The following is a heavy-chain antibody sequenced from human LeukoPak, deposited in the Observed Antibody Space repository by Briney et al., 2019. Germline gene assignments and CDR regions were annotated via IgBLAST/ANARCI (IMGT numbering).Heavy chain of an antibody. V-gene: IGHV1-2*06. CDR2: INPNSGGT. CDR3: ARDFGADCSSTSCPLYYYYGMDV. CDR1: GYTFTCYY. Sequence: ASVKVSCKASGYTFTCYYMHWVRQAPGQGLEWMGRINPNSGGTNYAQKFQGRVTMTRDTSISTAYMELSRLRSDDTAVYYCARDFGADCSSTSCPLYYYYGMDVWGQGTTVTVSS. J-gene: IGHJ6*02. D-gene: IGHD2-2*01.